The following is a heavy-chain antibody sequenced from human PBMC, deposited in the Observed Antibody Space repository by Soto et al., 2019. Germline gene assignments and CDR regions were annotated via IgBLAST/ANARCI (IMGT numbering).Heavy chain of an antibody. CDR2: IYPGDSDT. Sequence: PGESLKISCKGSGYSFTSYWIGWVRQMPGKGLEWMGIIYPGDSDTRYSPSFQGQVTISADKSISTAYLQWSSLKASDTAMYYCARHPHHYSSGGRCYSGGDAFDIWGQGTMVTVSS. V-gene: IGHV5-51*01. CDR1: GYSFTSYW. D-gene: IGHD2-15*01. J-gene: IGHJ3*02. CDR3: ARHPHHYSSGGRCYSGGDAFDI.